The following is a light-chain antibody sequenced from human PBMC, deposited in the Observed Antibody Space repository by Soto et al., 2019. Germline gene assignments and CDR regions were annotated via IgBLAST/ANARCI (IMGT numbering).Light chain of an antibody. J-gene: IGKJ1*01. Sequence: EIVLTQSPGTLSLSPGERATLSCRASQSVSSNYLAWYQQKPGQAPRLLIYGASSRATGIPDRFSGSGSGTDFTLTINRLEPEDFAVYYCQQYGRSWTFGQGTKVEIK. CDR3: QQYGRSWT. CDR1: QSVSSNY. V-gene: IGKV3-20*01. CDR2: GAS.